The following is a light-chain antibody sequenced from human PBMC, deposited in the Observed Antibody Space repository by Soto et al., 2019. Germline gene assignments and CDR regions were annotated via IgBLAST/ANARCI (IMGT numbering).Light chain of an antibody. CDR3: QVRSNWPPWT. J-gene: IGKJ1*01. Sequence: EIVLTQSPATLSLSPGDRATLWFRASQSVSNFLAWYQQKPGQAPRLLIYDASNRATGIPARFSGGGSGTDLTLTISSLEPEDFAVYYCQVRSNWPPWTFGQGTKVDIK. CDR2: DAS. V-gene: IGKV3-11*01. CDR1: QSVSNF.